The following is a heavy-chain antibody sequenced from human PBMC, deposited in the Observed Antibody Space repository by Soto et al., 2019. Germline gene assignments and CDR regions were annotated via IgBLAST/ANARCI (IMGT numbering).Heavy chain of an antibody. CDR3: ASNQVATRVMMTYYYYGMDV. J-gene: IGHJ6*02. D-gene: IGHD2-21*02. Sequence: VKVSCKASGGTFSSYAISWVRQAPGQGLEWMGEIIPIFGTANYAQKFQGRVTITADESTSTAYMELSSLRSEDTAVYYCASNQVATRVMMTYYYYGMDVWGQGTTVPV. CDR2: IIPIFGTA. V-gene: IGHV1-69*13. CDR1: GGTFSSYA.